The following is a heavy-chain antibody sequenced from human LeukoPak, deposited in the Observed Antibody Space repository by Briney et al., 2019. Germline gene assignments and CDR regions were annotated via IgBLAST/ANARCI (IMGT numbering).Heavy chain of an antibody. V-gene: IGHV7-4-1*02. J-gene: IGHJ4*02. D-gene: IGHD3-16*02. Sequence: VASVKVSCTASGYTFTSYDINWVRQAPGQGLEWMGWINTDTGNPTYAQGFTGRFVFSLDTSVSTAYLQISSLKAEDTAVYYCARGGHDYVWGSYRYLEDYWGQGTLVTVSS. CDR2: INTDTGNP. CDR3: ARGGHDYVWGSYRYLEDY. CDR1: GYTFTSYD.